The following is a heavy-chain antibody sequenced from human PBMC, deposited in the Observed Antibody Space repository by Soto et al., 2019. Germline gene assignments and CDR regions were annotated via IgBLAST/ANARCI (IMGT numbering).Heavy chain of an antibody. J-gene: IGHJ6*02. D-gene: IGHD3-10*01. CDR1: GFTVSSNY. V-gene: IGHV3-66*01. Sequence: GGSLRLSCAASGFTVSSNYMSWVRQAPGKGLEWVSVIYSGGSTYYADSVKGRFTISRDNSKNTLYLQMNSLRAEDTAVYYCARDPRSPLWFGELKKNYYYYYGMDVWGQGTTVTVSS. CDR2: IYSGGST. CDR3: ARDPRSPLWFGELKKNYYYYYGMDV.